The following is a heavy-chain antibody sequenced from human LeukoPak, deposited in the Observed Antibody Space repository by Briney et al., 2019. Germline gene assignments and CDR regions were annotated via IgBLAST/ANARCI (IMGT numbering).Heavy chain of an antibody. CDR1: GGSISSSSYY. CDR2: IYYSGST. D-gene: IGHD1-26*01. CDR3: ARVAVGAMAEYFDY. V-gene: IGHV4-39*07. Sequence: PSETLSLTCTVSGGSISSSSYYWGWIRQPPGKGLEWIGSIYYSGSTYYNPSLKSRVTISVDTSKNQFSLKLSSVTAADTAVYYCARVAVGAMAEYFDYWGQGTLVTVSS. J-gene: IGHJ4*02.